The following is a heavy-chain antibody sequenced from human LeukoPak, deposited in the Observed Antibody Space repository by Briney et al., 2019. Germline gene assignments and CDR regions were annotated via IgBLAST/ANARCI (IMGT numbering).Heavy chain of an antibody. CDR2: IDPSDSST. J-gene: IGHJ4*02. CDR1: GYSFPSYW. V-gene: IGHV5-10-1*01. CDR3: ARHGGGRFTGFYAL. D-gene: IGHD2/OR15-2a*01. Sequence: GESLNISCKGSGYSFPSYWISWVRQIPGKGLEWMGRIDPSDSSTSYSPPFQGHVTISVDKSLSTAYLQWSSLKSSDTPIFYCARHGGGRFTGFYALWGRGTLVTVSS.